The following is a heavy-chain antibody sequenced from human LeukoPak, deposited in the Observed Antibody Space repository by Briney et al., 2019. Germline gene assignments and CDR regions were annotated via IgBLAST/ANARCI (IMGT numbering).Heavy chain of an antibody. D-gene: IGHD2-2*01. CDR3: ARDGSSTSCYAFMDV. J-gene: IGHJ6*02. CDR2: SSAYDGNT. CDR1: GYSFRSNG. Sequence: ASVKLSCKASGYSFRSNGISWVRQAPGQGHEWMGWSSAYDGNTNYPKTLQGRVTMTTDTTTTTAYMEVRTLTSDDTAVYYCARDGSSTSCYAFMDVWGQGTTVTVSS. V-gene: IGHV1-18*01.